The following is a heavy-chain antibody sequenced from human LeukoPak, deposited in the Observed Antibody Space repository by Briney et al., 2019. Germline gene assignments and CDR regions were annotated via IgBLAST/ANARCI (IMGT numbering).Heavy chain of an antibody. CDR2: ISGSGGST. Sequence: GGSLRLPCAASGFTFSSYAMSWVRQAPGKGLEWVSAISGSGGSTYYADSVKGRFTISRDNSKNTLYLQMNSLRAEDTAVYYCAKDQYVYDSSGYYYWGQGTLVTVSS. J-gene: IGHJ4*02. CDR1: GFTFSSYA. D-gene: IGHD3-22*01. V-gene: IGHV3-23*01. CDR3: AKDQYVYDSSGYYY.